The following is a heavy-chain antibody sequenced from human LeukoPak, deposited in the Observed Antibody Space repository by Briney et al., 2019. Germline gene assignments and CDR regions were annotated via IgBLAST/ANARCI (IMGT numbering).Heavy chain of an antibody. CDR3: ARLVYSGSYYVDY. J-gene: IGHJ4*02. V-gene: IGHV4-61*01. CDR1: GGSVSSGSYY. D-gene: IGHD1-26*01. Sequence: SETLSLTCTVSGGSVSSGSYYWNWIRQPPGKGLEWIGYIYYTGSTNYNPSLKSRVTISVDTSKNQFSLKLSSVTAADTAVYYCARLVYSGSYYVDYWGQGTLVTVSS. CDR2: IYYTGST.